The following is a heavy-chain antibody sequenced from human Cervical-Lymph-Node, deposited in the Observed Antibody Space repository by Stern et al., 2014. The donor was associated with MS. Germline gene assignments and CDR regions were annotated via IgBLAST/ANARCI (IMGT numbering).Heavy chain of an antibody. CDR3: ARDNGDYGGGFDF. J-gene: IGHJ4*02. D-gene: IGHD4-17*01. V-gene: IGHV1-18*01. CDR2: ITSYNNYT. Sequence: QVQLVQSGAEVKRPGASVKVSCQTSGYTFLNYGLAWVRQAPGQGLEWMGWITSYNNYTSYSQNLRGRVTMTTDTSTSTAYMELRSLRSDDTAIYYCARDNGDYGGGFDFWGQGTLVIVSS. CDR1: GYTFLNYG.